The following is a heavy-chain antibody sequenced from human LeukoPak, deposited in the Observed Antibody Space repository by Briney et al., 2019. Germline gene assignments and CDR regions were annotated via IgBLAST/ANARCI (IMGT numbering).Heavy chain of an antibody. J-gene: IGHJ4*02. V-gene: IGHV4-39*07. CDR1: GGSISSSSYY. CDR2: IYYSGST. D-gene: IGHD2-15*01. CDR3: ASPMGGYCSGGSCYSTDY. Sequence: PSETLSLTCTVSGGSISSSSYYWGWIRQPPGKGLEWIGRIYYSGSTYYNPSLKSRVTISVDTSKNQFSLKLSSVTAADTAVYYCASPMGGYCSGGSCYSTDYWGQGTLVTVSS.